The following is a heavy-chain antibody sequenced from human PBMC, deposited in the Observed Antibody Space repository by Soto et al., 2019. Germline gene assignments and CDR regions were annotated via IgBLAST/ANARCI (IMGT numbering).Heavy chain of an antibody. D-gene: IGHD4-4*01. J-gene: IGHJ4*02. V-gene: IGHV1-69*13. CDR2: IIPIFGTS. CDR1: GGTFSSYA. Sequence: SVKVSCKASGGTFSSYAISWVGQAPGQGLEWMGGIIPIFGTSNYAQKFQGRVTITADESTSTAYMELSSLRSEDTAVYYCAREGRDGYSFDYWGQGTLVTVSS. CDR3: AREGRDGYSFDY.